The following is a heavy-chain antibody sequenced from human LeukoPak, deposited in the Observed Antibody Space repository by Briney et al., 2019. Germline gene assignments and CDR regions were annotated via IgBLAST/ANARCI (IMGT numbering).Heavy chain of an antibody. CDR2: INPNSGGT. Sequence: ASVKVSCKASGYTFTGYYMHWVRQAPGQGLEWMGWINPNSGGTNYAQKFQGRVTMTRDTSISTAYMELSRLRSDDTAVCYCARDGFTKTYYYDSSGPQTPANDYWGQGTLVTVSS. V-gene: IGHV1-2*02. D-gene: IGHD3-22*01. CDR3: ARDGFTKTYYYDSSGPQTPANDY. J-gene: IGHJ4*02. CDR1: GYTFTGYY.